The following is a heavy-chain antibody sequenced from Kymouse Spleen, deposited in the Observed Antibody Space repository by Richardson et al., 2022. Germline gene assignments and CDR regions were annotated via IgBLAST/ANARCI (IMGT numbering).Heavy chain of an antibody. CDR3: ATDYYGSGSYYNYYYYGMDV. V-gene: IGHV3-30*18. CDR2: ISYDGSNK. Sequence: QVQLVESGGGVVQPGRSLRLSCAASGFTFSSYGMHWVRQAPGKGLEWVAVISYDGSNKYYADSVKGRFTISRDNSKNTLYLQMNSLRAEDTAVYYCATDYYGSGSYYNYYYYGMDVWGQGTTVTVSS. D-gene: IGHD3-10*01. CDR1: GFTFSSYG. J-gene: IGHJ6*02.